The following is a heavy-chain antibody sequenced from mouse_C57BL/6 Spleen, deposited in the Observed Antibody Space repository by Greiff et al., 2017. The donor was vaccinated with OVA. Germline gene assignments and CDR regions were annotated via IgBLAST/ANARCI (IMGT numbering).Heavy chain of an antibody. J-gene: IGHJ4*01. V-gene: IGHV1-82*01. CDR3: ARFMVTGAMDY. CDR2: IYPGDGDT. CDR1: GYAFSSSW. Sequence: VQLQQSGPELVKPGASVKISCKASGYAFSSSWMNWVKQRPGKGLEWIGRIYPGDGDTNYNGKFKGKATLTADKSSSTAYMQLSSLTSEDSAVYFCARFMVTGAMDYWGQGTSVTVSS. D-gene: IGHD2-1*01.